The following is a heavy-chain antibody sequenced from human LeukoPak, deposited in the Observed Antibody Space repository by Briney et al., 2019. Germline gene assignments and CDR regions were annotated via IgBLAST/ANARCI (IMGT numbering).Heavy chain of an antibody. J-gene: IGHJ4*02. CDR3: ARFYGDETYFDY. CDR2: ISSSGSTI. Sequence: VGSLRLSCEASGFTFSSYEMNWVRQAPGKGLEWVSYISSSGSTIYYADSVKGRFTISRDNAKNSLYLQMNSLRAEDTAVYYCARFYGDETYFDYWGQGTLVTVSS. V-gene: IGHV3-48*03. CDR1: GFTFSSYE. D-gene: IGHD4-17*01.